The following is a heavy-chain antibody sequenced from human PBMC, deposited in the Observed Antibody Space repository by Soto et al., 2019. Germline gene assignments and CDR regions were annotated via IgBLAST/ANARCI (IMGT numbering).Heavy chain of an antibody. V-gene: IGHV1-18*01. J-gene: IGHJ6*02. Sequence: QVQLVQSGAEVKKPGASLKVSCKASGYIFTTYIITWVRQAPGQGLEWMGWIRAYNGDTTYPQKVXXRXXITMETSTSTAYMELRSLRSDDTAVYYCARIAAESDFAMDVWGQGTTVTVSS. CDR3: ARIAAESDFAMDV. CDR2: IRAYNGDT. CDR1: GYIFTTYI. D-gene: IGHD6-25*01.